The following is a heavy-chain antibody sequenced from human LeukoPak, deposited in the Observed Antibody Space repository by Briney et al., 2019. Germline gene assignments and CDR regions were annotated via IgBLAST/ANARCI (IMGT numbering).Heavy chain of an antibody. J-gene: IGHJ4*02. CDR2: IYYSGST. CDR3: ARWKGDTTFDY. CDR1: GDTISSGSYY. D-gene: IGHD5-18*01. V-gene: IGHV4-31*03. Sequence: PSETLSLTCTVSGDTISSGSYYWSWIRQHPGKGLEWIGNIYYSGSTYYNPSLKSRVTISADTSKNQFSLNLSSVTAADTAVYYCARWKGDTTFDYWGQGTLVTVSS.